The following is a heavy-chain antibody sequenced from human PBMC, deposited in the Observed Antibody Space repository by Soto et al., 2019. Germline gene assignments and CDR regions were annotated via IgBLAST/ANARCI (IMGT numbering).Heavy chain of an antibody. CDR1: GFTFSSYA. D-gene: IGHD6-13*01. Sequence: QVQLVESGGGVVQPGRSLRLSCAASGFTFSSYAMHWVRQAPGKGLEWVAVISYDGSNKYYAYSVKGRFTISRDNSKNTLYLQMNSLRAEDTAVYYCARGIRYSSSWQDYWGQGTLVTVSS. CDR2: ISYDGSNK. CDR3: ARGIRYSSSWQDY. V-gene: IGHV3-30-3*01. J-gene: IGHJ4*02.